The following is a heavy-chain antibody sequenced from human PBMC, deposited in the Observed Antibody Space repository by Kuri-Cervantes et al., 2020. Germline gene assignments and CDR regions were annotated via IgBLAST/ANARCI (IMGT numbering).Heavy chain of an antibody. J-gene: IGHJ4*02. Sequence: GGSLRLSCAPAGFTFSSYAMHWVRQAPGKGLEWVAVISYDGSNKYYADSVKGRFTISRDNSKNTLYLQMNSLRAEDTAVYYCATHPKILAYEVCWGQGTLVTVSS. CDR2: ISYDGSNK. CDR3: ATHPKILAYEVC. V-gene: IGHV3-30-3*01. CDR1: GFTFSSYA. D-gene: IGHD3-16*01.